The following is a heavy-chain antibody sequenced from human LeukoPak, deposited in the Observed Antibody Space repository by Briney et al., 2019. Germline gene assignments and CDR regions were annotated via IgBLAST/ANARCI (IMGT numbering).Heavy chain of an antibody. CDR3: TRGRGWLAPFDF. CDR2: MNPKSGNT. Sequence: ASVKVSCKASGYTFTNYDINWVRQAPGQGLEWMGWMNPKSGNTGVAQKVQGRLTMTRNSSTTTAYMELRGLRFEDTAVYYCTRGRGWLAPFDFWGQGTLVTVSS. V-gene: IGHV1-8*01. D-gene: IGHD3-22*01. CDR1: GYTFTNYD. J-gene: IGHJ4*02.